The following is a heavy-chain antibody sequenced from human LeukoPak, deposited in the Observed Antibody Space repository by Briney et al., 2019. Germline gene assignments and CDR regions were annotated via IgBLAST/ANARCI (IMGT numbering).Heavy chain of an antibody. Sequence: GGSLRLSCAASGFTFSSYGMHWVRQAPGKGLEWVAVISYDGSNKYYADSVKGRFTISRDNSKNTLYLQMNSLRAEDTAVYYCAKDPSGSYLRYFDYWGQGTLVTVSS. J-gene: IGHJ4*02. CDR1: GFTFSSYG. CDR2: ISYDGSNK. V-gene: IGHV3-30*18. D-gene: IGHD1-26*01. CDR3: AKDPSGSYLRYFDY.